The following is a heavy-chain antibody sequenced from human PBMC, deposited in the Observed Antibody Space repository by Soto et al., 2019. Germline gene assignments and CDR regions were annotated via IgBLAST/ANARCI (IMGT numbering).Heavy chain of an antibody. D-gene: IGHD2-15*01. J-gene: IGHJ6*03. CDR1: GFTFSNYW. CDR2: INSDGSVS. Sequence: EVQLVESGGGLVQPGGSLRLSCAASGFTFSNYWMYWVRQAPVKGLVWVSRINSDGSVSSYADSVKGRLTISRDNVKNTLYLQMDSLRADDTAVYYCARGDCVGGTCYSLAGSFYYYMDVWGKGTTVTVFS. CDR3: ARGDCVGGTCYSLAGSFYYYMDV. V-gene: IGHV3-74*01.